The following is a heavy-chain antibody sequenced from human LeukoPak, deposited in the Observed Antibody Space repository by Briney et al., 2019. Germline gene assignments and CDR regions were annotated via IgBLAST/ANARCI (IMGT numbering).Heavy chain of an antibody. CDR3: ARGRGRHIVVVTATSAYYYSMDV. V-gene: IGHV4-34*01. J-gene: IGHJ6*02. Sequence: PSETLSLTCAVYGGSFSGYYWSWIRQPPGEGLEWIGEINHSGSTNYNPSLKSRVTISVDTSKNQFPLKLSSVTAADTAVYYCARGRGRHIVVVTATSAYYYSMDVWGQGTTVTVSS. CDR2: INHSGST. CDR1: GGSFSGYY. D-gene: IGHD2-21*02.